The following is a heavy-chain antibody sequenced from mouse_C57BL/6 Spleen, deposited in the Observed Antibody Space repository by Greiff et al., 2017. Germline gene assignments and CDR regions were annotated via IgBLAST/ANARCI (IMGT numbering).Heavy chain of an antibody. Sequence: VQLQQPGAELVKPGASVKMSCKASGYTFTSYWITWVKQRPGQGLEWIGDIYPGSGSTNYNEKFKSKATLTVDTSSSTAYMQLSSLTSEDSAVYYCARALYDYDTGFAYWGQGTLVTVSA. CDR1: GYTFTSYW. V-gene: IGHV1-55*01. D-gene: IGHD2-4*01. J-gene: IGHJ3*01. CDR3: ARALYDYDTGFAY. CDR2: IYPGSGST.